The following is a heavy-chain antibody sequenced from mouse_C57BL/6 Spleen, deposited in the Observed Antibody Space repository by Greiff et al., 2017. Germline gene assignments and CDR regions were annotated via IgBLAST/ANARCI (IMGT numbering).Heavy chain of an antibody. J-gene: IGHJ1*03. D-gene: IGHD4-1*01. CDR1: GFNIKNTS. V-gene: IGHV14-3*01. CDR3: ARPGNRYWYFEV. CDR2: IDPANGNT. Sequence: EVQLQQSVAELVRPGASVKLSCTASGFNIKNTSMHWVKQRPEQGLEWIGRIDPANGNTKYAPKFQGKATITADTSSNTAYLQLSSLTSEDTAIYYCARPGNRYWYFEVWGTGTTATVSS.